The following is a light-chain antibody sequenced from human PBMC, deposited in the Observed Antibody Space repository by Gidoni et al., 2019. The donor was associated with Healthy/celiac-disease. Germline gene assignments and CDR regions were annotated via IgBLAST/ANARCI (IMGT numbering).Light chain of an antibody. CDR3: MIWHSSAVV. V-gene: IGLV5-45*01. Sequence: QAVLTQPASLSASPGASASLTCTLRSGINVGTYRIYWYQQKPGSPPQYLLRYKSDSHKQQGSGVPSRFSGSKDASANAGILLISGLQSEDEADYYCMIWHSSAVVFGGGTKLTVL. CDR1: SGINVGTYR. J-gene: IGLJ2*01. CDR2: YKSDSHK.